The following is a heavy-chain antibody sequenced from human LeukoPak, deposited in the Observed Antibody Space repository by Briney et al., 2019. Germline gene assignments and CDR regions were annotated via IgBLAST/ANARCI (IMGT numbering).Heavy chain of an antibody. Sequence: MGIIYPGDSDTKYSPSFQGQVTISADKSISTAYLQWSSLKASDTAMYYCARNLDTAMVMGYWGQGTLVTVSS. J-gene: IGHJ4*02. CDR2: IYPGDSDT. V-gene: IGHV5-51*01. CDR3: ARNLDTAMVMGY. D-gene: IGHD5-18*01.